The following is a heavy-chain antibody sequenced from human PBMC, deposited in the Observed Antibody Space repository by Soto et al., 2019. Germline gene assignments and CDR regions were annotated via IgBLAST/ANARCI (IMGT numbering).Heavy chain of an antibody. CDR1: GFTFSSYS. Sequence: EVQLVESGGGLVKPGGSLRLSCAASGFTFSSYSMNWVRQAPGKGLEWVSSISSSSSYIYYADSAKGRFTISRDNAKNSLYLQMNSLRAEDTAVYYCASNRDGDFHFDYWGQGTLVTVSS. CDR3: ASNRDGDFHFDY. D-gene: IGHD4-17*01. CDR2: ISSSSSYI. J-gene: IGHJ4*02. V-gene: IGHV3-21*01.